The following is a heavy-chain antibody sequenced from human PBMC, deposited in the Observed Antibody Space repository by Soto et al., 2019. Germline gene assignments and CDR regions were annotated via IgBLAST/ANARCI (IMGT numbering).Heavy chain of an antibody. V-gene: IGHV3-23*01. CDR2: ISGSGGST. D-gene: IGHD6-13*01. J-gene: IGHJ2*01. CDR3: ARNRRYSSSWWYFDL. CDR1: GFTFSSYA. Sequence: GGSLRLSCAASGFTFSSYAMSWVRQAPGKGLEWVSAISGSGGSTYYADSVKGRFTISRDNSKNTLYLQMNSLRAEDTAVYYCARNRRYSSSWWYFDLWGRGTLVTVSS.